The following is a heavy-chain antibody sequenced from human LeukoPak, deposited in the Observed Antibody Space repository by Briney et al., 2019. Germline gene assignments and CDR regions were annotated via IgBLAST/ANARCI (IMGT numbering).Heavy chain of an antibody. J-gene: IGHJ5*02. CDR1: GYSFTNYG. V-gene: IGHV1-3*04. CDR2: IYIGNGNT. Sequence: ASVKVSCKASGYSFTNYGVHWVRQAPGQRLEWMGWIYIGNGNTKYSQNFQGRVTITRDTSASTAYTELSSLRSEDTAVYYCARDPRMRWEFGEIISPCFDPWGQGTLVTVSS. D-gene: IGHD3-10*01. CDR3: ARDPRMRWEFGEIISPCFDP.